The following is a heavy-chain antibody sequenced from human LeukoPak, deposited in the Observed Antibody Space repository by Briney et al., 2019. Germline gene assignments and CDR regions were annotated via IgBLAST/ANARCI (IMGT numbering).Heavy chain of an antibody. CDR2: IYSGGST. V-gene: IGHV3-53*05. CDR1: GFTVSSNY. D-gene: IGHD1-26*01. J-gene: IGHJ4*01. Sequence: PGGSLRLSCAASGFTVSSNYMSWVRQAPGKGLEWVSVIYSGGSTYYADSVKGRFTISRDNSKNTLYLQMNSLRAEDTAVYYCAKDLGGSYEVGIDYWGQGPLVTVSS. CDR3: AKDLGGSYEVGIDY.